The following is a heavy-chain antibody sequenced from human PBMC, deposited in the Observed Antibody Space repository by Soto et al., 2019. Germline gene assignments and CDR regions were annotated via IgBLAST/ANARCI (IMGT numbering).Heavy chain of an antibody. CDR3: AKTSGYCTNGVCSTVYYFDY. CDR1: GFTFSSYA. Sequence: SLRLSCAASGFTFSSYAMSWVRQAPGKGLEWVSAISGSGGSTYYADSVKGRFTISRDNSKNTLYLQMNSLRAEDTAVYYCAKTSGYCTNGVCSTVYYFDYWGQGTLVTVSS. D-gene: IGHD2-8*01. CDR2: ISGSGGST. J-gene: IGHJ4*02. V-gene: IGHV3-23*01.